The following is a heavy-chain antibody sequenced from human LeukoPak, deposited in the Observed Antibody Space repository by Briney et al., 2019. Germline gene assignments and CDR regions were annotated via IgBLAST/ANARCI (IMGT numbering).Heavy chain of an antibody. CDR3: TKRGPGPVAGSYDF. V-gene: IGHV3-23*01. D-gene: IGHD6-19*01. J-gene: IGHJ4*02. Sequence: PGGSLRLSCVGSGFTFSDYAMNWVRQTPGEGLEWISSLGARGDIFYADSVQGRFTISRDNSNNAAHLQMNSLRPEDTAIYYCTKRGPGPVAGSYDFWGQGTLVTVSS. CDR2: LGARGDI. CDR1: GFTFSDYA.